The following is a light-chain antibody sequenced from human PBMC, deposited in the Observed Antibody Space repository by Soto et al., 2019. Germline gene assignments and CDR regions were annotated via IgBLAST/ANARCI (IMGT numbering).Light chain of an antibody. Sequence: DIQMTQSPSTLSASVGDRVTITCRASQSISSWLAWYQQKPGKAPKLLIYDASSLESGVPSRFSGSGSGTEFTLTISSLQPDDFATYYCQQYNSYRALTFGVRTKVEIK. J-gene: IGKJ4*01. CDR3: QQYNSYRALT. CDR1: QSISSW. V-gene: IGKV1-5*01. CDR2: DAS.